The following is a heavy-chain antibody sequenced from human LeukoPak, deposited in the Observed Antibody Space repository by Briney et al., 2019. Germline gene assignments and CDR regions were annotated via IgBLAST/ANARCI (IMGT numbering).Heavy chain of an antibody. Sequence: GGSLRLSCAASGFTFSSYWMSWVRQAPGKGLEWVAVISYDGSNKYYADSVKGRFTISRDNSKNTLYLQMNSLRAEDTAVYYCATEIVEAGLLDYWGQGTLVTVSS. V-gene: IGHV3-30-3*01. CDR3: ATEIVEAGLLDY. CDR2: ISYDGSNK. CDR1: GFTFSSYW. D-gene: IGHD2-21*01. J-gene: IGHJ4*02.